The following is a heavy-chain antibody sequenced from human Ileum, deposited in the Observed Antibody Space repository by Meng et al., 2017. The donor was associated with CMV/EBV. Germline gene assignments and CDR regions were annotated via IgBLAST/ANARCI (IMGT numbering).Heavy chain of an antibody. D-gene: IGHD1-7*01. CDR2: IKSKTDGGTT. CDR3: TTSGLELPTSYGMDV. Sequence: GESLKISCAASGFTFSNAWMSWVRQAPGKGLEWVGRIKSKTDGGTTDYAAPVKGRFTISRDDSKTTLYLQMNSLKTEDTAVYYCTTSGLELPTSYGMDVWGQGTTVTVSS. CDR1: GFTFSNAW. J-gene: IGHJ6*02. V-gene: IGHV3-15*01.